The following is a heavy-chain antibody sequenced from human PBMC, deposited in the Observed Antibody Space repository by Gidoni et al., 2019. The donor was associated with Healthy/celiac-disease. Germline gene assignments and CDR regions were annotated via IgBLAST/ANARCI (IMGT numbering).Heavy chain of an antibody. Sequence: QVQLQQWGAGLLKPSETLSLTCAVYGGSFSGYYWSWIRQPPGKGLEWIGEINHSGSTNYNPSLKSRVTISVDTSKNQFSLKLSSVTAADTAVYYCARGRGAAAGRDAFDIWGQGTMVTVSS. J-gene: IGHJ3*02. CDR1: GGSFSGYY. D-gene: IGHD6-13*01. CDR3: ARGRGAAAGRDAFDI. V-gene: IGHV4-34*01. CDR2: INHSGST.